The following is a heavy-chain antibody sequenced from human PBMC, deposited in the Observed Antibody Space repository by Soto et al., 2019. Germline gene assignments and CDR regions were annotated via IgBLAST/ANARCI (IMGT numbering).Heavy chain of an antibody. V-gene: IGHV1-69*01. Sequence: QVQLVQSGAEVKKPGSSVKVSCKASGGTFSSYAISWVRQAPGQGLEWMGGIIPIFGTANYAQKYQGRVTITADESTSTAYMELSSLRSEDTAVYYCATEVARRDYYYYGMDVWGQGTTVTVSS. CDR3: ATEVARRDYYYYGMDV. CDR2: IIPIFGTA. J-gene: IGHJ6*02. D-gene: IGHD2-15*01. CDR1: GGTFSSYA.